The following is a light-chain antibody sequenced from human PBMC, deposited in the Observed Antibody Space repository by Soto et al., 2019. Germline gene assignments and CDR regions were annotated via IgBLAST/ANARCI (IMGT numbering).Light chain of an antibody. V-gene: IGKV1-39*01. CDR2: AVS. Sequence: DIQMTQSPSSLSASVGDRVTIACRASQSISTYLNWYQHKPGKAPKVLIYAVSSLQSGVPSRFSGSGSGTDFTLTISRLEPEDFAVYHCQQYGSSPRTFGQGTKVDI. J-gene: IGKJ1*01. CDR1: QSISTY. CDR3: QQYGSSPRT.